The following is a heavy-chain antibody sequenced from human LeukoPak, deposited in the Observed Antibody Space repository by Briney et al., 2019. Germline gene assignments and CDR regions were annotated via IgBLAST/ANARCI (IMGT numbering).Heavy chain of an antibody. D-gene: IGHD3-22*01. J-gene: IGHJ4*02. CDR2: ISGSGGST. V-gene: IGHV3-23*01. Sequence: GGSLRLSCAASGFTFSSYAMSWVRQAPGKGLEWVSAISGSGGSTYYADSVKGRFTIYRDNSKSTLYLQMNSLRAEDTAVYYCAKGAHDSSGYHSYWGQGTLVTVFS. CDR3: AKGAHDSSGYHSY. CDR1: GFTFSSYA.